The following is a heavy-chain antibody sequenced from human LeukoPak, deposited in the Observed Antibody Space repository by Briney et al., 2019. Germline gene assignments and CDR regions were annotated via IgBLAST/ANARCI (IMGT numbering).Heavy chain of an antibody. V-gene: IGHV3-23*01. CDR3: AKAQYSGSYSVFDY. CDR1: GFTFSTYA. J-gene: IGHJ4*02. D-gene: IGHD1-26*01. Sequence: GGSLRLSCAASGFTFSTYAMNWVRQAPGKGLEWVSFVSASGGWTYYADSVKGRFTISRDNSKNTLYLQMNSLRAEDTAVYYCAKAQYSGSYSVFDYWGQGTLVTVSS. CDR2: VSASGGWT.